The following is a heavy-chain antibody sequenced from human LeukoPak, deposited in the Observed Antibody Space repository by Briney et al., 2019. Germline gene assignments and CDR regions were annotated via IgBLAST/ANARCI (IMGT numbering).Heavy chain of an antibody. CDR3: ARMPVRFLEWLPNLDY. D-gene: IGHD3-3*01. V-gene: IGHV3-7*01. CDR2: IKQDRSEK. CDR1: GFAFSSYW. Sequence: GGSLRLSCAASGFAFSSYWMSWVRQAPGKGLEWVANIKQDRSEKYYVDSVKGRFTISRDNAKNSLYLQMNSLRAEDTAVYYCARMPVRFLEWLPNLDYWGQGTLVAVSS. J-gene: IGHJ4*02.